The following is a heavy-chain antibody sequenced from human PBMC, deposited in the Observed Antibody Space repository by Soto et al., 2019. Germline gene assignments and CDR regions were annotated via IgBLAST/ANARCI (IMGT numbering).Heavy chain of an antibody. CDR2: ISAYNGNT. CDR1: GYTFTSYG. CDR3: ARVGAIQLWPLPYGMDV. D-gene: IGHD5-18*01. Sequence: QVQLVQSGAEVKKPGASVKVSCKASGYTFTSYGISWVRQAPGQGLEWMGWISAYNGNTNYAQKLQGRVTMTTDTSXSXXYMELRSLRSDDTAVYYCARVGAIQLWPLPYGMDVWGQGTTVTVSS. J-gene: IGHJ6*02. V-gene: IGHV1-18*01.